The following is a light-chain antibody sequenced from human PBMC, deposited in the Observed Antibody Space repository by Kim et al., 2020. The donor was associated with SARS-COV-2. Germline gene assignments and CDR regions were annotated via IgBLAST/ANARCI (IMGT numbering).Light chain of an antibody. V-gene: IGKV3-15*01. Sequence: EIVMTQSPATLSVSPGERATLSCRASQSVSSNLAWYQQKPGQAPRLLIYGASTRATGIPARFSGSGSGTEFTLTISSLQSEDFAVYYCQECGSSPRGTFGQGTKLEI. J-gene: IGKJ2*02. CDR3: QECGSSPRGT. CDR2: GAS. CDR1: QSVSSN.